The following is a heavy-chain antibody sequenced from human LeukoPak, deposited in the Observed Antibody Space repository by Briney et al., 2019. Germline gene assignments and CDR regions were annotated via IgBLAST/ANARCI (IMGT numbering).Heavy chain of an antibody. CDR2: IYYSGST. J-gene: IGHJ4*02. V-gene: IGHV4-59*01. CDR1: GGSISSYY. D-gene: IGHD3-3*01. CDR3: ARGSNDFWSGSDY. Sequence: KASETLSLTCTVSGGSISSYYWSWIRQPPGKGLEWIGYIYYSGSTNYNPSLKSRVTISVDTSKSQFSLKLSSVTAADTAVYYCARGSNDFWSGSDYWGQGTLVTVSS.